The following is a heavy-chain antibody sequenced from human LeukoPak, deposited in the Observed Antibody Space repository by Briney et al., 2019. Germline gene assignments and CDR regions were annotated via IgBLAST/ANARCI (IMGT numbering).Heavy chain of an antibody. CDR3: ASGRLSVDIVATTDY. V-gene: IGHV1-69*04. Sequence: ASVKVSCRASGGTFSSYAISWVRQAPGQGLEWMGRIIPILGIANYAQKFQGRVTITAVKSTSTAYMELSSLRSEDTAVYYCASGRLSVDIVATTDYWGQGTLVTVSS. D-gene: IGHD5-12*01. CDR1: GGTFSSYA. CDR2: IIPILGIA. J-gene: IGHJ4*02.